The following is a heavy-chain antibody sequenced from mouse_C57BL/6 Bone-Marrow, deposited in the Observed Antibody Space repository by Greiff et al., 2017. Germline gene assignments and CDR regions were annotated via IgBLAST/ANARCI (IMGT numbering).Heavy chain of an antibody. CDR3: ARPFYSNYWYFGV. J-gene: IGHJ1*03. CDR2: IYPGSGST. D-gene: IGHD2-5*01. CDR1: GYTFTSYW. V-gene: IGHV1-55*01. Sequence: QVQLQQPGAELVKPGASVKMSCKASGYTFTSYWITWVKQRPGQGLEWIGDIYPGSGSTNYNEKFKSKATLTVDTSASTAYIQLSSLTSEDSAVYYCARPFYSNYWYFGVWRTGTTVPVSS.